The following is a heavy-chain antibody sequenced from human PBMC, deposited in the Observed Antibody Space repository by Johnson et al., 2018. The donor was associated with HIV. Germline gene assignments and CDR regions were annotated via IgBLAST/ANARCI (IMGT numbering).Heavy chain of an antibody. J-gene: IGHJ3*02. CDR3: ARDAEEYCGGDCYLWGLGAFDI. Sequence: QVQLVESGGGVVQPGRSLRLSCAASGFTFSSYAIHWVRQAPGKGLEWVAVISYDGSNKYYADSVKGRFTISRDNSKNTMYLQMNSLRDEDTAVYYCARDAEEYCGGDCYLWGLGAFDIWGQGTMVTVSS. CDR2: ISYDGSNK. D-gene: IGHD2-21*02. CDR1: GFTFSSYA. V-gene: IGHV3-30-3*01.